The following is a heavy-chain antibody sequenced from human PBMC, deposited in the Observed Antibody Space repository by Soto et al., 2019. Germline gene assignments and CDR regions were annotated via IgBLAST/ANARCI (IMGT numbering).Heavy chain of an antibody. CDR2: IYHSGST. J-gene: IGHJ4*02. Sequence: PLETHSLTCTVSGGSISSGAFSWSLIRQPPGRGLEWIGYIYHSGSTYYIPSLRSRVAISMDRAKNQFSLHLSSVTAEDTAVYFCARVRYSDNWHGLIDFWGLGTLVT. D-gene: IGHD4-4*01. CDR1: GGSISSGAFS. V-gene: IGHV4-30-2*01. CDR3: ARVRYSDNWHGLIDF.